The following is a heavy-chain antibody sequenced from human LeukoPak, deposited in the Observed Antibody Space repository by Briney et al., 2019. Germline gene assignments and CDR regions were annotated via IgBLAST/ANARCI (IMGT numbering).Heavy chain of an antibody. Sequence: PGGSLRLSCAASGFTFSNHGMNWVRQAPGKGLEWVSGISPSGDITYYADSVKGRFTISSDKSKNILFLQMNSLRAEDTALYYCAKGQETESRLDSWGQGTLVTVSS. CDR3: AKGQETESRLDS. CDR2: ISPSGDIT. CDR1: GFTFSNHG. D-gene: IGHD1-1*01. J-gene: IGHJ4*02. V-gene: IGHV3-23*01.